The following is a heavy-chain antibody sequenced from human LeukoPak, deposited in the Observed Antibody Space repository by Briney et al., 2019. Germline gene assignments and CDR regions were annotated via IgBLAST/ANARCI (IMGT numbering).Heavy chain of an antibody. V-gene: IGHV1-69*13. J-gene: IGHJ4*01. D-gene: IGHD3-10*01. CDR2: IFPIFGTA. CDR3: ARRIGRDVWFGEE. CDR1: GGTFSSYA. Sequence: ASVKVSCKASGGTFSSYAISWVRQAPGQGLEWMGGIFPIFGTANYAQKFQGRVTITADESTSTAYMGLSSLRSEDTAVYYCARRIGRDVWFGEEWGQGTLVTVSS.